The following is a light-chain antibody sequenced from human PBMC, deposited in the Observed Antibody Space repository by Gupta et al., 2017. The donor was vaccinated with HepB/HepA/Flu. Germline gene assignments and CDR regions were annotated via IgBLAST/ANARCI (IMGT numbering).Light chain of an antibody. J-gene: IGKJ4*01. Sequence: EIVLTQSPATLSLSPGERATLSCRASQSVSHYLAWYQQRPGQAPRLLIYDSSKGATGVPARFSGSGSGTDFTRTISGLEPEDSAIYFCQQRGDWPLTFGGGTKVEIK. V-gene: IGKV3-11*01. CDR2: DSS. CDR3: QQRGDWPLT. CDR1: QSVSHY.